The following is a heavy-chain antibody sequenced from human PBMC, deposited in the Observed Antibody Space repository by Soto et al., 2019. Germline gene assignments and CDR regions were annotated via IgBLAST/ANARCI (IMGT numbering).Heavy chain of an antibody. J-gene: IGHJ6*03. CDR3: ASTYCSGGSCYYDYYYMDV. CDR2: IYYSGST. CDR1: GGSISSYY. D-gene: IGHD2-15*01. V-gene: IGHV4-59*08. Sequence: SETLSLTCPVSGGSISSYYWSWIRQPPGKGLEWIGYIYYSGSTNYNPSLKSRVTISVDTSKNQFSLKLSSVTAADTAVYYCASTYCSGGSCYYDYYYMDVWGKGTTVTVSS.